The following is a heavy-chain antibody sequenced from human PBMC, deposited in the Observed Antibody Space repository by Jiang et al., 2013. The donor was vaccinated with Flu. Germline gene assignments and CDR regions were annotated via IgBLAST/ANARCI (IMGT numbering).Heavy chain of an antibody. Sequence: RLEWMGWINAGNGNTKYSQKFQGRVTITRDTSASTAYMELSSLRSEDTAVYYCARDIPFTIFGVVTRGWFDPWGQGTLVTVSS. J-gene: IGHJ5*02. D-gene: IGHD3-3*01. CDR2: INAGNGNT. V-gene: IGHV1-3*01. CDR3: ARDIPFTIFGVVTRGWFDP.